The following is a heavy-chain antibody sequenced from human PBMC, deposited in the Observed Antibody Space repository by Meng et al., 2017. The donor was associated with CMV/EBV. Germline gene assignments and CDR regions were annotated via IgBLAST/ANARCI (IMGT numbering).Heavy chain of an antibody. CDR3: ARGYCTNGVCYQRGGNDY. V-gene: IGHV3-9*01. J-gene: IGHJ4*02. D-gene: IGHD2-8*01. Sequence: GGSLRLSCAASGFTFDDYAMHWVRQAPGKGLEWVSGISWNSGSTGYADSVKGRFTISRDNAKNSLYLQMNSLRAEDTAVYYCARGYCTNGVCYQRGGNDYWGQGTLVTVSS. CDR2: ISWNSGST. CDR1: GFTFDDYA.